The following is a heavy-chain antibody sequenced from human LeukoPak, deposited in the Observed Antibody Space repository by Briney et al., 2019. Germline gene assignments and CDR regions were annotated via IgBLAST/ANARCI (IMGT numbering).Heavy chain of an antibody. Sequence: ASVKVSCKASGYTFTSYYMHWVRQAPGQGLEWMGVINPGSGSTSYAQKFQGRVTMTRDTSTSTVYMELSSLRSEDTPVYYCAREYSHGDHDYGGEGTLVTVSS. D-gene: IGHD4-17*01. J-gene: IGHJ4*02. CDR2: INPGSGST. CDR3: AREYSHGDHDY. CDR1: GYTFTSYY. V-gene: IGHV1-46*01.